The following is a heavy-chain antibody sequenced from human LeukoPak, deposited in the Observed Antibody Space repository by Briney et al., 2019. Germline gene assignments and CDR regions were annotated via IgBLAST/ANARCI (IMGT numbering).Heavy chain of an antibody. CDR3: ARDLGHTSGLDY. J-gene: IGHJ4*02. V-gene: IGHV3-33*08. Sequence: WGAVRLSRAACGFTCSSCGMHGVRQAGGRGREGVAVIWYDGSNKYYADSVKGRFTISRDNSKNTLYLQMNSLRAEDTAVYYCARDLGHTSGLDYWGQGTLVTVSS. CDR1: GFTCSSCG. CDR2: IWYDGSNK. D-gene: IGHD3-10*01.